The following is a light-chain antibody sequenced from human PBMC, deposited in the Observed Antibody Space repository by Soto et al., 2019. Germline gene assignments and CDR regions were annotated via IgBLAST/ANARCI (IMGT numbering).Light chain of an antibody. CDR3: SSYTSSSTL. CDR1: SSDVGSYNY. V-gene: IGLV2-14*01. Sequence: QSVLTQPASVSGSPGQSITISCTGTSSDVGSYNYVSWCQQHPGKAPKLMIYEVSDRPSGISSRFSGSKSGNTASLTISGLQTEDEADYYCSSYTSSSTLFGTGTKLTVL. J-gene: IGLJ1*01. CDR2: EVS.